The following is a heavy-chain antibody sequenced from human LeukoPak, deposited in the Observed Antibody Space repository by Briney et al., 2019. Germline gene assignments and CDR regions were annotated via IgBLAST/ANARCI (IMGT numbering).Heavy chain of an antibody. Sequence: PSETLSLTCAVYGGSFSGYYWSWIRQPPGKGLEWIGEINHSGSTNYNPSLKSRVTISVDTSKNQFSLKLSSVTAADTAVYYCARGVGLPSGSYSRIPNAFDIWGQGTMATVSS. CDR1: GGSFSGYY. J-gene: IGHJ3*02. CDR3: ARGVGLPSGSYSRIPNAFDI. D-gene: IGHD1-26*01. CDR2: INHSGST. V-gene: IGHV4-34*01.